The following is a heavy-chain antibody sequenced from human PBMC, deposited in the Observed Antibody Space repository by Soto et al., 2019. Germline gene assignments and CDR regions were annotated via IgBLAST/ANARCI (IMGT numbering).Heavy chain of an antibody. CDR3: PRDYSSTSYRLVY. J-gene: IGHJ4*02. D-gene: IGHD6-13*01. CDR1: GFTFSSYG. V-gene: IGHV3-33*01. CDR2: IWYDGSNK. Sequence: GGSLRLSCAASGFTFSSYGIHWVRQAPGKGLEWVAVIWYDGSNKYYADSVKGRFTISRDNSKNTLYLQMSSLRAEDTAVYYCPRDYSSTSYRLVYWGQGTLVTVSS.